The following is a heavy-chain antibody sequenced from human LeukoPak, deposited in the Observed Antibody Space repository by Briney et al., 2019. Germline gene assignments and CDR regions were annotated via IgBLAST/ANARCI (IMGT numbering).Heavy chain of an antibody. CDR2: ISSNGGST. CDR3: AKGPTYDSLPYYFDY. CDR1: GFTFSYYA. Sequence: PGGSLRLSCSASGFTFSYYAMHWVRQAAGKGLEFVSGISSNGGSTYYADSLKGRFTVSRDNSNNTLYLQMSSLRAEGTAIYYCAKGPTYDSLPYYFDYWGQGTLVTVSS. V-gene: IGHV3-64D*09. J-gene: IGHJ4*02. D-gene: IGHD3-22*01.